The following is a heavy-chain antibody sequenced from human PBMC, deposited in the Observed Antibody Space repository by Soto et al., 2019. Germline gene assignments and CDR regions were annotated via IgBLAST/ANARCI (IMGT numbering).Heavy chain of an antibody. CDR2: ISSNGGST. CDR1: GFTFSSYA. Sequence: GGSLRLSCSASGFTFSSYAMHWVRQAPGKGLEYVSAISSNGGSTYYADSVKGRFTISRDNSKNTLYLQMSSLRAEDTAVYYCVKEELQQLVPFDYWGQGTLVTVSS. J-gene: IGHJ4*02. D-gene: IGHD6-13*01. V-gene: IGHV3-64D*08. CDR3: VKEELQQLVPFDY.